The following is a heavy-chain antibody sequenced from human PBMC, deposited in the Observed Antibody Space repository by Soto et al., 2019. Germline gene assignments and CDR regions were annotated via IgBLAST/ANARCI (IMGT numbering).Heavy chain of an antibody. Sequence: EVQLVESGGGLVQPGGSLRLSCAASGFTFSGRWMHWVRQAPGKGLVWVSRINGDGSGTSYADFVKGRFTISRDDAKNTLFLQMNGLRAEDTAVYYCARVIFGSGTANDYWGQGTLVTFSS. CDR2: INGDGSGT. V-gene: IGHV3-74*01. CDR3: ARVIFGSGTANDY. J-gene: IGHJ4*02. CDR1: GFTFSGRW. D-gene: IGHD3-10*01.